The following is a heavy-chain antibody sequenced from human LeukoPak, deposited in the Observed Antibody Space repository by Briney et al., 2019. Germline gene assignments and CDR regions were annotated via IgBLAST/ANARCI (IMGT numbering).Heavy chain of an antibody. CDR2: IYPGDSDT. Sequence: GESLKISCKGSGYSFTSYWIGWVRQMPGKGLEWMGIIYPGDSDTRYSPSFQGQVTISADKSISTAYLQWSSLKASDTAMYYCARQDPAYCSSTSCYASFDYWGQGTLVTVSS. V-gene: IGHV5-51*01. D-gene: IGHD2-2*01. CDR1: GYSFTSYW. J-gene: IGHJ4*02. CDR3: ARQDPAYCSSTSCYASFDY.